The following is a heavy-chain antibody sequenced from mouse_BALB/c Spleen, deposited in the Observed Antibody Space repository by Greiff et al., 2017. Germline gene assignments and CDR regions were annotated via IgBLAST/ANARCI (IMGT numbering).Heavy chain of an antibody. CDR1: GFTFSSFG. J-gene: IGHJ2*01. V-gene: IGHV5-17*02. CDR2: ISSGSSTI. Sequence: EVNVVESGGGLVQPGGSRKLSCAASGFTFSSFGMHWVRQAPEKGLEWVAYISSGSSTIYYADTVKGRFTISRDNPKNTLFLQMTSLRSEDTAMYYCARQNWDGDYWGQGTTLTVSS. D-gene: IGHD4-1*01. CDR3: ARQNWDGDY.